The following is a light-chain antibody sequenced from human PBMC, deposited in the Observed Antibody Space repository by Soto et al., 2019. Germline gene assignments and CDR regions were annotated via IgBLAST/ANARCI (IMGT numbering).Light chain of an antibody. CDR2: GAS. CDR1: QSVSSN. CDR3: QQRSNWPPT. J-gene: IGKJ5*01. Sequence: ELVLTQSPATLSLSPGERATLSCRASQSVSSNLAWYQQKPGQAPRLLIYGASTRAADVPARFSGSGSGTDFTLTISSLEPEDFAVYYCQQRSNWPPTFGQGTRLEI. V-gene: IGKV3-11*01.